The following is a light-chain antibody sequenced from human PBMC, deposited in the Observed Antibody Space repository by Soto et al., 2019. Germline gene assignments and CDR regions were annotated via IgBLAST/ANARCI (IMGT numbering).Light chain of an antibody. CDR1: QSISSW. V-gene: IGKV1-5*01. J-gene: IGKJ1*01. CDR3: QQYDTYWT. Sequence: DIQMTQSPSTLSASVGDRVTITCRASQSISSWLAWYQQKQGKAPKLLIYDASTLESGVPSRFSGSGSGTELTLTISTLQPDDFGTYYCQQYDTYWTFGQGTKVEIK. CDR2: DAS.